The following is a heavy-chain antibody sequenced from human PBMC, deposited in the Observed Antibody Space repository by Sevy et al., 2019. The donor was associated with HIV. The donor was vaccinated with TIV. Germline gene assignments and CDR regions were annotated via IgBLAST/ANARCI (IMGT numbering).Heavy chain of an antibody. CDR1: GFTFSDYY. CDR2: ISSSGSTI. CDR3: ARAGIVGATDAFDI. J-gene: IGHJ3*02. V-gene: IGHV3-11*01. Sequence: GESLKISCAASGFTFSDYYMSWIRQAPGKGLEWVSYISSSGSTIYYADSVKGRFTISRDNAKNSLYLQMNSLRAEDTAVYYCARAGIVGATDAFDIWGQGTMVTVSS. D-gene: IGHD1-26*01.